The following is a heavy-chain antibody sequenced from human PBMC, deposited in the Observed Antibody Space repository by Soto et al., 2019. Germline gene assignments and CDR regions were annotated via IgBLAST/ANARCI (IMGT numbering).Heavy chain of an antibody. D-gene: IGHD5-18*01. J-gene: IGHJ6*02. V-gene: IGHV1-69*13. CDR2: IIPIFGTA. CDR3: ARGSAMGDPYYYYYGMDV. CDR1: GGTFSSYA. Sequence: ALVKVSCKASGGTFSSYAISWVRQASGQGLEWMGGIIPIFGTANYAQKFQGRVTITADESTSTAYMELSSLRSEDTAVYYCARGSAMGDPYYYYYGMDVWGQGTTVTVSS.